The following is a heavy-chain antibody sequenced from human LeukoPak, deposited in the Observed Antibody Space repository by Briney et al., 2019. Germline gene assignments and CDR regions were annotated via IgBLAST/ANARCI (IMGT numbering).Heavy chain of an antibody. D-gene: IGHD5-12*01. CDR1: GSSISIGGYS. V-gene: IGHV4-31*03. CDR3: ARGEGSSYSGYDPRFDY. Sequence: SETLSLTCTVSGSSISIGGYSWNWIRQYPGKGLEWIVYIYYSGSSYYNPSLESRVTISVDTSKNQFSLKLSSVTAADTAVYYCARGEGSSYSGYDPRFDYWGQGTLVTVSS. CDR2: IYYSGSS. J-gene: IGHJ4*02.